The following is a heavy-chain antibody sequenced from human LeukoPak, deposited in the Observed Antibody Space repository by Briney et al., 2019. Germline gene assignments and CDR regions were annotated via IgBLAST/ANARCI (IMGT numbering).Heavy chain of an antibody. Sequence: GSSVKVSCKASGGTFSSYAISWVRQAPGQGLEWMGRIIPILGIANYAQKFQGRVTITADKSTSTAYMELSSLRSEDTAVYYCASRAIAAAGIRGYYYGTDVWGQGTTVTVSS. J-gene: IGHJ6*02. CDR3: ASRAIAAAGIRGYYYGTDV. D-gene: IGHD6-13*01. CDR1: GGTFSSYA. CDR2: IIPILGIA. V-gene: IGHV1-69*04.